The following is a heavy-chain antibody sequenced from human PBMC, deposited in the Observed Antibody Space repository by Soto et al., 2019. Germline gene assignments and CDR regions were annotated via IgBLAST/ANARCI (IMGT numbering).Heavy chain of an antibody. J-gene: IGHJ4*02. Sequence: SETLSLTCAVYGGSFSGYYWSWIRQPPGKGLEWIGEINHSGSTNYNPSLKSRVTISVDTSKNQLSLKLSSVTAADSAVYFCARREGLPTISSFLDFWGQGALVPVSS. CDR1: GGSFSGYY. CDR2: INHSGST. CDR3: ARREGLPTISSFLDF. V-gene: IGHV4-34*01. D-gene: IGHD6-6*01.